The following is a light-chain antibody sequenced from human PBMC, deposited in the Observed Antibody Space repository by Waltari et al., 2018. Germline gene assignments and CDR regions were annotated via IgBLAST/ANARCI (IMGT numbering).Light chain of an antibody. CDR1: QSVSSD. CDR2: DAS. Sequence: EIVLTQSPATLSLSPGDRATLSCGASQSVSSDLVWYQQKPGQAPRLLIYDASNRATGIPARFSGSGSGTDFTLTISSLEPEDFAVYYCQQRSNWPLTFGGGTKVEIK. J-gene: IGKJ4*01. V-gene: IGKV3-11*01. CDR3: QQRSNWPLT.